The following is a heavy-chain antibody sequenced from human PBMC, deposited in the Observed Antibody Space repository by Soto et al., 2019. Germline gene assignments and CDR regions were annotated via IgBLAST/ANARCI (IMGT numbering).Heavy chain of an antibody. D-gene: IGHD2-8*01. V-gene: IGHV1-69*13. CDR1: GGTFSSYA. CDR3: AIGVSLPLYYFDY. CDR2: IIPIFGTA. Sequence: ASVRVSCRASGGTFSSYAISWVRQAPGQGLEWMGGIIPIFGTANYAQKFQGRVTITADESTSTAYMELSSLRSEDTAVYYCAIGVSLPLYYFDYWGQGTLVTVSS. J-gene: IGHJ4*02.